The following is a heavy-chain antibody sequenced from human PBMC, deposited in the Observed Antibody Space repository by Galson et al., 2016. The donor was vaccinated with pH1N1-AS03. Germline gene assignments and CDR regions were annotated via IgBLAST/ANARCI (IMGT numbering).Heavy chain of an antibody. D-gene: IGHD6-13*01. V-gene: IGHV3-73*01. CDR3: TRHPRRAAGGLGGFDP. Sequence: ASGFNFSASAMHWVRQTSGKGLEWIGRIRAKAYNYATEYAAPVRGRFTISKDDSKNTAFLQMNSLKIEDTAVYYCTRHPRRAAGGLGGFDPWGQGTLVTVSS. J-gene: IGHJ5*02. CDR2: IRAKAYNYAT. CDR1: GFNFSASA.